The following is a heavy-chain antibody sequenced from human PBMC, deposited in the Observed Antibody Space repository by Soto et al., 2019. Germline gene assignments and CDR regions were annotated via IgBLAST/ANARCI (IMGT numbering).Heavy chain of an antibody. J-gene: IGHJ4*02. CDR3: AREQEFAMEFDY. V-gene: IGHV3-33*01. D-gene: IGHD2-2*01. CDR1: GFTFSSYG. Sequence: QVQLVESGGGVVQPGRSLRLSCAASGFTFSSYGMHWVRQAPGKGLEWVAVIWYDGSNKYYADSVKGRFTISRDNSKNTRYLQMNSLRAEDTAVYYCAREQEFAMEFDYWGQGTLVTVSS. CDR2: IWYDGSNK.